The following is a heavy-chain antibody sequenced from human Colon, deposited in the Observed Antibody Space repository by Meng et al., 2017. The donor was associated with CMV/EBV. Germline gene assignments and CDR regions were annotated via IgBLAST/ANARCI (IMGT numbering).Heavy chain of an antibody. J-gene: IGHJ4*02. Sequence: AASGFMFTAYDIPWVRQAPGKGLEWVGVITYDGSNKYYADSVKGRFTISRDNSKNSLHLQMDSLRAEDTAVYYCARGGQWLVDSIGYWGQGTLVTVSS. CDR3: ARGGQWLVDSIGY. CDR1: GFMFTAYD. D-gene: IGHD6-19*01. V-gene: IGHV3-30-3*01. CDR2: ITYDGSNK.